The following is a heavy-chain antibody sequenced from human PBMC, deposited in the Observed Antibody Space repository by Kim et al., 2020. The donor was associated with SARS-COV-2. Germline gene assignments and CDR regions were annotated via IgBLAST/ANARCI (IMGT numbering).Heavy chain of an antibody. D-gene: IGHD6-13*01. CDR1: GFTFSNYG. CDR3: ARGTNSWSDVGVDP. V-gene: IGHV3-33*01. J-gene: IGHJ5*02. CDR2: IWYDGSNQ. Sequence: VGSLRLSCAASGFTFSNYGMHWVRQAPGKGLEWVAVIWYDGSNQYYADSVKGRFTISRDNSKNTLYLQMNSLRDEDTAVYYCARGTNSWSDVGVDPWGQG.